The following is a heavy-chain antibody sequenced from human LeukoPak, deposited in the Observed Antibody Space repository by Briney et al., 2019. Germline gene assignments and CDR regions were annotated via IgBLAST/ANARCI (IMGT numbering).Heavy chain of an antibody. D-gene: IGHD3-3*02. CDR2: IKHDGSET. CDR3: ARDRALRYFDL. CDR1: GFTFSAHW. Sequence: PGGSQRLSCAASGFTFSAHWMNWVRQAPGKGLEWVASIKHDGSETYYVDSVKGRFAMSRDNAKKSVDLQMNSLRAEDTAVYYCARDRALRYFDLWGRGTQVTVSS. V-gene: IGHV3-7*01. J-gene: IGHJ2*01.